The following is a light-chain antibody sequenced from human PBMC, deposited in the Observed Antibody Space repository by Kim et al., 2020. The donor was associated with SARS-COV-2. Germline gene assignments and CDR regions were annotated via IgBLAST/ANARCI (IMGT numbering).Light chain of an antibody. J-gene: IGKJ4*01. CDR1: QGIISY. CDR3: QQYYSYPV. Sequence: SASTGDRVTITCRASQGIISYLAWYQQKPGKAPKLLIYAASTLQSGVPSRFSGSGSGTDFTLTISCLQSEDFATYYCQQYYSYPVFGGGTKMNIK. CDR2: AAS. V-gene: IGKV1-8*01.